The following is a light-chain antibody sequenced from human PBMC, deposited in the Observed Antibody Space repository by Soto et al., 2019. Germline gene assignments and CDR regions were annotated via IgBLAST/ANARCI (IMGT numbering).Light chain of an antibody. CDR2: GAS. Sequence: EVMLTQSPGTLSLSPGERATLSCRASQSIFSNYLAWYQQKSGQAPRLLIYGASNRATGIPDRFSGSGSGTDFTLTISRLEPEDFAVSYCQQYGTSPRTFGQGTKVEFK. J-gene: IGKJ1*01. CDR3: QQYGTSPRT. CDR1: QSIFSNY. V-gene: IGKV3-20*01.